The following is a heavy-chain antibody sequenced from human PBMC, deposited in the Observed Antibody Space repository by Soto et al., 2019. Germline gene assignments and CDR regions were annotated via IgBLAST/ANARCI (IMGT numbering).Heavy chain of an antibody. CDR3: AKALEGRGLLWFGEDVDYYMDV. V-gene: IGHV3-23*01. CDR2: ISGSGGST. D-gene: IGHD3-10*01. J-gene: IGHJ6*03. CDR1: GFTFSSYA. Sequence: GGSLRLSCAASGFTFSSYAMSWVRQAPGKGLEWVSAISGSGGSTYYADSVKGRFTISRDNSKNTLYLQMNSLRAEDTAVYYCAKALEGRGLLWFGEDVDYYMDVWGKGTTVTVSS.